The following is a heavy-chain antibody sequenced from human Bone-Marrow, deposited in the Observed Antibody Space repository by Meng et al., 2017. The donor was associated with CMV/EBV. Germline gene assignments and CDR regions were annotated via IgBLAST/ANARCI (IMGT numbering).Heavy chain of an antibody. Sequence: GESLKISCAASGFSLSDYYMSWIRQALGKGLEWVSYISSSSNTIYYADSVKGRFTISRDNAKNSLYLQMNSLRGEDTAVYYCARGIAVAGAGYYYGMDVWGQGTTVTVSS. CDR1: GFSLSDYY. J-gene: IGHJ6*02. CDR3: ARGIAVAGAGYYYGMDV. CDR2: ISSSSNTI. D-gene: IGHD6-19*01. V-gene: IGHV3-11*01.